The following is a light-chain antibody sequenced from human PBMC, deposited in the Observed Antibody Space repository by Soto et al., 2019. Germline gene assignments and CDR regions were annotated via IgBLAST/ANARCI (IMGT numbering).Light chain of an antibody. CDR1: QSVLYSSNNKNY. Sequence: DIVIPQSPDSLAVSLGERATINCKSSQSVLYSSNNKNYLAWYQQKPGQPPKLLIYWASTRESGVPDRFSGSGSGTDFTLTISSLQAEDVAVYYCQQYYSTPLTFGGGTKVDIK. V-gene: IGKV4-1*01. CDR3: QQYYSTPLT. J-gene: IGKJ4*01. CDR2: WAS.